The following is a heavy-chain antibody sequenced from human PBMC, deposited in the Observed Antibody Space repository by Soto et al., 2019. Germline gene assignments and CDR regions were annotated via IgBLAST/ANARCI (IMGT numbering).Heavy chain of an antibody. CDR1: GFTFSSYA. CDR2: ISGNGGST. V-gene: IGHV3-64*01. D-gene: IGHD2-21*01. J-gene: IGHJ4*02. CDR3: ARSTGRY. Sequence: PGGSLRLSCGASGFTFSSYAMHWVRQAPGKGLEYVSAISGNGGSTYYANSVKGRFTISRDNSKNTLYLQMGSLRAEDMAVYYCARSTGRYWGQGTLVTVSS.